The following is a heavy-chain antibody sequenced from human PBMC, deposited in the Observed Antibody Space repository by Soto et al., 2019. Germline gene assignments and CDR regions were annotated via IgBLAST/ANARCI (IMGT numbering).Heavy chain of an antibody. CDR2: IDPSDSYT. CDR1: GYSFSSYW. J-gene: IGHJ6*02. V-gene: IGHV5-10-1*01. D-gene: IGHD1-26*01. Sequence: PGESLKISCKGSGYSFSSYWINWVRQVPAKGLGWMGRIDPSDSYTNYSPSFQGHVTISVDKFSSTAYLQWSSLKASDTAMYYCALHPLLRSRYYGVAVWGQGTSVPVSS. CDR3: ALHPLLRSRYYGVAV.